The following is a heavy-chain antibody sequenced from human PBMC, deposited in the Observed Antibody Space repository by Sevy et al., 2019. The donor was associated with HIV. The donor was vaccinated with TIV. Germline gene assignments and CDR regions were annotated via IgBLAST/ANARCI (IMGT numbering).Heavy chain of an antibody. CDR1: GFTFDDYA. V-gene: IGHV3-9*01. Sequence: GGSLRLSCAASGFTFDDYAMHWVRQAPGKGLEWVSGISWNSGSIGYADSVKGRFTISRDNAKNSLYLQMNSLRAEDTALYYCAKDSGYDYATPETYYYYGMDVWGQGTTVTVSS. J-gene: IGHJ6*02. CDR2: ISWNSGSI. D-gene: IGHD5-12*01. CDR3: AKDSGYDYATPETYYYYGMDV.